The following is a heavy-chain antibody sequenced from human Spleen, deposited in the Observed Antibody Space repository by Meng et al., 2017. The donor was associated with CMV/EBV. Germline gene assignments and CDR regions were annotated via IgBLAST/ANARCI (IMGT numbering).Heavy chain of an antibody. V-gene: IGHV3-11*04. D-gene: IGHD2-2*01. CDR2: ISSSGSTI. CDR3: VRVEDCSSTSCLYFDY. J-gene: IGHJ4*02. Sequence: GESLKISCAASGFTFSDYYMSWIRQAPGKGLEWVSYISSSGSTIYYADSVKGRFTISRDNAKNSLYLQMNSLRAEDTAVYYCVRVEDCSSTSCLYFDYWGQGTLVTVSS. CDR1: GFTFSDYY.